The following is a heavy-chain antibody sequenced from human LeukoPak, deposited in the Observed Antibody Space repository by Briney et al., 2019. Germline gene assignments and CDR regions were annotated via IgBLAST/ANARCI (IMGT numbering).Heavy chain of an antibody. J-gene: IGHJ3*02. CDR3: ARGSNDILTGSITQRGAFDI. CDR1: GYTFTGYY. Sequence: ASVSVSCKASGYTFTGYYMHWVRQSPGQGLEWMGWINPNSGGTNYAQKFQGRVAMTRDTSISTAYMELSRLRSDDTAVYYCARGSNDILTGSITQRGAFDIWGQGTMVTVSS. V-gene: IGHV1-2*02. D-gene: IGHD3-9*01. CDR2: INPNSGGT.